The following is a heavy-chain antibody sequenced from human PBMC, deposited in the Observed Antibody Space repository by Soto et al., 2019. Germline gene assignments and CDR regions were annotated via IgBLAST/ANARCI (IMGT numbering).Heavy chain of an antibody. V-gene: IGHV4-59*01. J-gene: IGHJ4*02. CDR3: ARGRRAARRLGVYYFDY. Sequence: PSETLSLTCTVSGGSISSYYWSWIRQPPGKGLEWIGYIYYSGSTNYNPSLKSRVTISVDTSKNQFSLKLSSVTAADTAVYYCARGRRAARRLGVYYFDYWGQGTLVTVSS. D-gene: IGHD6-6*01. CDR1: GGSISSYY. CDR2: IYYSGST.